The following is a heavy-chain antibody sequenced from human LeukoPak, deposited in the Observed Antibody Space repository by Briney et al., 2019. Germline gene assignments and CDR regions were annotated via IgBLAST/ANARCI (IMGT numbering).Heavy chain of an antibody. CDR2: IRYDGSSK. CDR3: ANWFSDPPADY. Sequence: GGSLRLSCAASGFTFSSYGMHWVRQAPGKGLEWVAFIRYDGSSKYYADSVKGRFTISRDNSKNTLYLQMNSLRAEDTAVYYCANWFSDPPADYWGQGTLVTVSS. CDR1: GFTFSSYG. V-gene: IGHV3-30*02. J-gene: IGHJ4*02. D-gene: IGHD2/OR15-2a*01.